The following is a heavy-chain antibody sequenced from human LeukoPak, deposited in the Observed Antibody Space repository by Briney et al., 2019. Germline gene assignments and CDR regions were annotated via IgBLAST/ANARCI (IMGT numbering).Heavy chain of an antibody. Sequence: GASLKISCKGSGSSFTSYWIGWVRRMPGKGLEWMGIIYPGDSDTRYSPSFQGQVTISADKSISTAYLQWSSLKASDTAMYYCAVLRGYYDSSGYWTAYYFDYWGQGTLVTVSS. D-gene: IGHD3-22*01. J-gene: IGHJ4*02. CDR3: AVLRGYYDSSGYWTAYYFDY. CDR2: IYPGDSDT. CDR1: GSSFTSYW. V-gene: IGHV5-51*01.